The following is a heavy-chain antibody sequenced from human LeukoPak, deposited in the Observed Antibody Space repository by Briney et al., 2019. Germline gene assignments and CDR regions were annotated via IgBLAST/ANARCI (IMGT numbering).Heavy chain of an antibody. J-gene: IGHJ6*03. Sequence: SETLSLTCTVSGGSISSYYWSWIRQPAGKGLEWIGRIYTSGSTNYNPSLKSRVTMSVDTSKNQFSLELRSVTAADTPVYYCARVTESYGSGRRHNYYYYYMDVWGKGTTVTISS. CDR3: ARVTESYGSGRRHNYYYYYMDV. CDR2: IYTSGST. CDR1: GGSISSYY. V-gene: IGHV4-4*07. D-gene: IGHD3-10*01.